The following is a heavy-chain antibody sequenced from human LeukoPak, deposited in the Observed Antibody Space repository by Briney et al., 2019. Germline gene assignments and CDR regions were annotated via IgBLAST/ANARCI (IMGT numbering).Heavy chain of an antibody. CDR1: GFTFSSYA. Sequence: GGSLRLSCAASGFTFSSYAMSWVRQAPGKGLEWVSAISGSGGSTYYADSVKGRFTISRDNSKNTLYLQMNSLRAEDTAVYYCATAYCGGDCYSPFDYWGQGTLVTVSS. V-gene: IGHV3-23*01. CDR3: ATAYCGGDCYSPFDY. CDR2: ISGSGGST. J-gene: IGHJ4*02. D-gene: IGHD2-21*02.